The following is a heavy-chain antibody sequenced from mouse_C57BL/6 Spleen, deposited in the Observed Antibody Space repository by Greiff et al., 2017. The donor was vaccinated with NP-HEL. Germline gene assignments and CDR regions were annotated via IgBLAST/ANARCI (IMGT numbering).Heavy chain of an antibody. CDR3: ARRGYYNGYYAMDY. CDR2: IYPGDGDT. V-gene: IGHV1-80*01. D-gene: IGHD2-3*01. Sequence: QVQLKESGAELVKPGASVKISCKASGYAFSSYWMNWVKQRPGKGLEWIGQIYPGDGDTNYNGKFKGKATLTADKSSSTAYMQLSSLTSEDSAVYFCARRGYYNGYYAMDYWGQGTSVTVSS. CDR1: GYAFSSYW. J-gene: IGHJ4*01.